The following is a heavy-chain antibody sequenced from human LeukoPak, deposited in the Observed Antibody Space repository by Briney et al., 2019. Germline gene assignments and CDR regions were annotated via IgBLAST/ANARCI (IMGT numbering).Heavy chain of an antibody. J-gene: IGHJ4*02. V-gene: IGHV3-48*04. D-gene: IGHD2-2*01. CDR3: ANHLACGSTSCPPFDS. CDR1: GFTFSSYN. Sequence: GGSLRLSCAASGFTFSSYNLNWVRQAPGKGLEWVSYISSSSGTIFYADSVKGRFTISRDNAKNSLYLQMNSLRAEDTAVYYCANHLACGSTSCPPFDSWGQGTLVTVSS. CDR2: ISSSSGTI.